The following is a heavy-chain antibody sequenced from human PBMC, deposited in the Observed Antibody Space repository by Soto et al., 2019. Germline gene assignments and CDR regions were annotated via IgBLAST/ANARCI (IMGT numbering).Heavy chain of an antibody. CDR2: IWFDGSNK. V-gene: IGHV3-33*01. J-gene: IGHJ4*02. Sequence: QVQLVESGGGVVQPGRSLRLSCAASGFTFSSYGMHWVRQAPGKGLEWVAVIWFDGSNKFYADSVKGRFTISRDNSKHTVSLQMISLRDEDSAAYYCAATGPYWGQGTLVTASS. CDR3: AATGPY. CDR1: GFTFSSYG.